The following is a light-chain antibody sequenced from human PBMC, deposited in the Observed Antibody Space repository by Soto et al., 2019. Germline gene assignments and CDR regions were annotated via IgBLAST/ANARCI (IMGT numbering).Light chain of an antibody. V-gene: IGLV1-47*01. Sequence: QSVLTQPPSASGTPGQRVTISCSGSSSNIERNYVYWYQQVPGTAPKLLIYKNDQRTSGVPDRFSGSKSGTSASLAISGIRSEDEADYYCAAWDDSLSVLVFGGGTKLTVL. CDR2: KND. CDR3: AAWDDSLSVLV. J-gene: IGLJ3*02. CDR1: SSNIERNY.